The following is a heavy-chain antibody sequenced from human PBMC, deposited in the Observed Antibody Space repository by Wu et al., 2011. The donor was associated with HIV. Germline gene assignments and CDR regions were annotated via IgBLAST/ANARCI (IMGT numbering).Heavy chain of an antibody. CDR3: ARVYWRWDSSGNPESYFDY. Sequence: QVQLVQSGAEVRKPGASVKVSCTASGYAFTSQGISRVRQAPGHGLEWMGWISAYNDDTKYAQKFQGRVTMTTDTSTSTAYMELKSLTSDDTAVYYCARVYWRWDSSGNPESYFDYWAREPWSPVSS. V-gene: IGHV1-18*01. CDR1: GYAFTSQG. CDR2: ISAYNDDT. J-gene: IGHJ4*02. D-gene: IGHD3-22*01.